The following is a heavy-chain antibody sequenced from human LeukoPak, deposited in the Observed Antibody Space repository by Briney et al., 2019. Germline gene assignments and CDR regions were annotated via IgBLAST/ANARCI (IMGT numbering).Heavy chain of an antibody. D-gene: IGHD5-24*01. CDR2: IRGSGGST. J-gene: IGHJ4*02. Sequence: GGALRLSCAASGFTFSSYVMSWVRQAPGKGLGWVSAIRGSGGSTYYADSVKGRFTISRDNSKNTLYLQMNSLRAEDTAVYYCANWGHVGWLQFTFGYWGQGTLVTVSS. CDR3: ANWGHVGWLQFTFGY. V-gene: IGHV3-23*01. CDR1: GFTFSSYV.